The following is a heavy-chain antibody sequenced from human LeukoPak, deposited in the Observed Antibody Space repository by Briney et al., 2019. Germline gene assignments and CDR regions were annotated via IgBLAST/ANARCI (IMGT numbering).Heavy chain of an antibody. CDR2: IRAKAYGGTA. Sequence: GGSLRLSCSTSGFNFGDFPMAWVRQAPGKGLEWVVYIRAKAYGGTAEYGPSVKGRFFVSRDDAKGIAYLQMNSLKSEDTAVYYCTRGSGRFEYWGQGTLVAVSS. J-gene: IGHJ4*02. CDR3: TRGSGRFEY. V-gene: IGHV3-49*04. CDR1: GFNFGDFP. D-gene: IGHD1-26*01.